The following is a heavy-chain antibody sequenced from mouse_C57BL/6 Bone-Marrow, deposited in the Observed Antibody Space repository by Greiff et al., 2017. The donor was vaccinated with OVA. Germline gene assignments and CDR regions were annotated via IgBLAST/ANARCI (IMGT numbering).Heavy chain of an antibody. V-gene: IGHV2-6-1*01. J-gene: IGHJ4*01. CDR1: GFSLTSYG. CDR3: ARHPYYGSSPWYAMDY. D-gene: IGHD1-1*01. CDR2: IWSDGST. Sequence: VQRVESGPGLVAPSQSLSITCTVSGFSLTSYGVHWVRQPPGKGLEWLVVIWSDGSTTYNSALKSRLSISKDNSKSQVFLKMNSLQTDDTAMYYCARHPYYGSSPWYAMDYWGQGTSVTVSS.